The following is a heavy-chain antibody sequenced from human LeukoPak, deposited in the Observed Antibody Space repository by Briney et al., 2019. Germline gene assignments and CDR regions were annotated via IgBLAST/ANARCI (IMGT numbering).Heavy chain of an antibody. J-gene: IGHJ4*02. CDR2: IYPRDGST. CDR1: GYSFTINC. V-gene: IGHV1-46*01. CDR3: ARDQEGFDY. Sequence: ASVRVSCKASGYSFTINCIHWVRQAPGQGLEWMGMIYPRDGSTSYAQRFQDRVTVTRDTSTSTVHMELSGLRSEDTAVYYCARDQEGFDYWGQGTLVAVSS.